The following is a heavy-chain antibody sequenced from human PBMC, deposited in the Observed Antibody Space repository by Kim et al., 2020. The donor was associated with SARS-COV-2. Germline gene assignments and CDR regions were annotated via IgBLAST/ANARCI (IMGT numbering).Heavy chain of an antibody. D-gene: IGHD1-20*01. CDR2: IYYSGST. V-gene: IGHV4-39*01. Sequence: SETLSLTCTVSGGSISSSSYYWGWIRQPPGKGLEWIGSIYYSGSTYYNPSLKSRVTISVDTSKNQFSLKLSSVTAADTAVYYCARQSRYSLHWFDRWGQGTVVTVSS. J-gene: IGHJ5*02. CDR3: ARQSRYSLHWFDR. CDR1: GGSISSSSYY.